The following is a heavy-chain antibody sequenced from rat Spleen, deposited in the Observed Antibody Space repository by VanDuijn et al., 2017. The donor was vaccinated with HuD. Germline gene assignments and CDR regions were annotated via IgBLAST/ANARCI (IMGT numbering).Heavy chain of an antibody. Sequence: EVQLVESGGGLVQPGRSLKLSCAASGFTFSNYDMAWVRQAPTKGLEWVATISYDGSSTNYRDSVKGRFTISRDNAKGTLYLQMDSLTSEDTATYYCTRDSGNWYFDFWGPGTMVTVSS. J-gene: IGHJ1*01. CDR2: ISYDGSST. CDR3: TRDSGNWYFDF. V-gene: IGHV5-29*01. D-gene: IGHD1-11*01. CDR1: GFTFSNYD.